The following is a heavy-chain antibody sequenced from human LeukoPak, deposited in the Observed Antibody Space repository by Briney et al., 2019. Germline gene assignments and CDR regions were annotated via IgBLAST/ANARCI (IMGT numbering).Heavy chain of an antibody. CDR2: ISGGGDKA. CDR1: GFTFTAYA. CDR3: AKDLALAGTGGGFDV. V-gene: IGHV3-23*01. Sequence: GGSLRLSCAASGFTFTAYAINWVRQAPGKGLEWVSGISGGGDKAYYADSVNGRFTISRDNSKNTVSLQMSSLRAEDTALYYCAKDLALAGTGGGFDVWGQGTRVAVSS. J-gene: IGHJ3*01. D-gene: IGHD6-19*01.